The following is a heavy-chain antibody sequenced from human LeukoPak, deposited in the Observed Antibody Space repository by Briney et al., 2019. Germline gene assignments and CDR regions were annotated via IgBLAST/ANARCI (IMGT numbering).Heavy chain of an antibody. CDR2: IIPIFGTA. J-gene: IGHJ6*03. Sequence: SVKVSCKASGGSFSNYGINWVRQAPGQGLEWMGRIIPIFGTASYAQKFQGRVTITTDEPTSTAYMELRSLRSEDTAVYYCASYRRDYYYYYMDVWGKGTTVTVSS. CDR3: ASYRRDYYYYYMDV. V-gene: IGHV1-69*05. CDR1: GGSFSNYG. D-gene: IGHD4-11*01.